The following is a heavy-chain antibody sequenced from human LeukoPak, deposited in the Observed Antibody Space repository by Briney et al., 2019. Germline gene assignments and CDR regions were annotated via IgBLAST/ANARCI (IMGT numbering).Heavy chain of an antibody. V-gene: IGHV3-7*04. CDR2: IKQDGREK. CDR1: GFNFYSCW. CDR3: ARATQGYFDY. Sequence: GGALRLSCAASGFNFYSCWMSWVRQAPGKGLEWVAHIKQDGREKHYVDSVKGRFTISRDNAKNSLYLEMNSLRVEDTAVYYCARATQGYFDYWGQGALVTVSS. J-gene: IGHJ4*02.